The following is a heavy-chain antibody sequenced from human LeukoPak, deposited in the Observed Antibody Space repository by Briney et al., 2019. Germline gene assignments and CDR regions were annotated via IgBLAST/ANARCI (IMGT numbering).Heavy chain of an antibody. V-gene: IGHV3-21*01. D-gene: IGHD5-18*01. Sequence: GGSLRLSCAASGFTVSSYRMNWVRQATGKGLEWVSSISSSSRYLYYAFSVKGRFTISRDNAKNSLYLQMNSLRAEDTAVYYCARIPSWDTAMSAGDYWGQGTLVTVSS. CDR2: ISSSSRYL. J-gene: IGHJ4*02. CDR3: ARIPSWDTAMSAGDY. CDR1: GFTVSSYR.